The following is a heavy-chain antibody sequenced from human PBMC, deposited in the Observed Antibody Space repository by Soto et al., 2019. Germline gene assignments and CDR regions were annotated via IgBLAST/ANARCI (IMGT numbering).Heavy chain of an antibody. J-gene: IGHJ4*02. Sequence: PGRSLTLSCAASGFVFIMYWMHWVRQVPGEGPEWVTRINDDGTRTDYADSAKGRFTISRDNAKDTLYLQMNALRVDDTAVYYCIRGPRHSSVGTGAFWDKGT. CDR1: GFVFIMYW. D-gene: IGHD3-10*01. V-gene: IGHV3-74*01. CDR2: INDDGTRT. CDR3: IRGPRHSSVGTGAF.